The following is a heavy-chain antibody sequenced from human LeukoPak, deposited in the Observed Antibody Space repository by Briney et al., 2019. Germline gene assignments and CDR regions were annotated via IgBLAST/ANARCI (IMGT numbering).Heavy chain of an antibody. J-gene: IGHJ5*02. V-gene: IGHV4-34*01. CDR1: GGSFSGYY. Sequence: PSETLSLTCAVYGGSFSGYYWSWIRQPPGKGLEWIGEINHSGSTNYNPSLKSRVTISVDTSKNQFSLKLSSVTAADTAVYYCARGRDWYDFWSGYYSWFVPWGQGTLVTVSS. CDR3: ARGRDWYDFWSGYYSWFVP. CDR2: INHSGST. D-gene: IGHD3-3*01.